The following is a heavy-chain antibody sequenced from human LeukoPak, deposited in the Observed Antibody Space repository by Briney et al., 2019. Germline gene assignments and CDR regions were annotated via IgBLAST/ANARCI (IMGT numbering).Heavy chain of an antibody. CDR2: ISSSSSFI. V-gene: IGHV3-21*01. J-gene: IGHJ4*02. CDR3: ARNWNAESAFDY. Sequence: GGSLRLSCAASGFTFSRYSMNWVRQAPGKGLEWVSSISSSSSFIYYADSVKGRFTISRDNAKNSLYLQMNSLRAEDTAVYYCARNWNAESAFDYWGQGTLVTVSS. CDR1: GFTFSRYS. D-gene: IGHD1-1*01.